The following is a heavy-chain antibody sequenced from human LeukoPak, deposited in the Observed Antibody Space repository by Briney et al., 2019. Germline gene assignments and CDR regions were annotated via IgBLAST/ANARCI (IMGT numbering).Heavy chain of an antibody. CDR3: ARDRPGYSSYFDP. J-gene: IGHJ5*02. D-gene: IGHD6-19*01. Sequence: ASVKVSCKASGYTFTGYYMHWVRQAPGQGLEWMGWINTKTGGTNYAQTFQGRVTLTRDTSISTVYMEMSSLGSDDTAIYYCARDRPGYSSYFDPWGQGTLVTVSS. CDR1: GYTFTGYY. CDR2: INTKTGGT. V-gene: IGHV1-2*02.